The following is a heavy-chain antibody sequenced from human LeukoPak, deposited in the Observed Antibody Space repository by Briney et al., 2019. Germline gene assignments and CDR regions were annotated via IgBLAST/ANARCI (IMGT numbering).Heavy chain of an antibody. CDR1: GFTFSSYA. J-gene: IGHJ4*02. CDR3: ARAPFGVVSPYYFDY. CDR2: ISYDGSNK. Sequence: GGSLRLSCAASGFTFSSYAMHWVRQAPGKGLEWVAVISYDGSNKYYADSVKGRFTISRDNSKNTLYLQMNSLRAEDTAVYYCARAPFGVVSPYYFDYWGQGTLVTVSS. V-gene: IGHV3-30*01. D-gene: IGHD3-3*01.